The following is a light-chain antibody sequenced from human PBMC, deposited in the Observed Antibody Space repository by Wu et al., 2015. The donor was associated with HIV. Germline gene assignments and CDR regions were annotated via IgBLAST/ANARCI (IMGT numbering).Light chain of an antibody. V-gene: IGKV3-11*01. CDR1: QSVSRY. Sequence: EIVLTQSPATLSLSPGERATLSCRASQSVSRYLDWYQQKPGQAPRLLIYDASNRATDIPARFNGSGSGTDFTLTINSLEPEDFAVYYCQQTRTFGQGTKVEIK. CDR2: DAS. J-gene: IGKJ1*01. CDR3: QQTRT.